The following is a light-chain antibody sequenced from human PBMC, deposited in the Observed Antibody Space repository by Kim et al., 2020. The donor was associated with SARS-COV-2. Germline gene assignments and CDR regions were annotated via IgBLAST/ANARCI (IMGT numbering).Light chain of an antibody. V-gene: IGLV3-1*01. J-gene: IGLJ2*01. CDR1: KLGDKY. CDR3: QAWDSSTRV. CDR2: QDS. Sequence: VSQGQTASITCSGDKLGDKYACWYQQKPGQSPVLVIYQDSKRPSGIPERFSGSNSGNTATLTISGTQAMDEADYYCQAWDSSTRVFGGGTKLTVL.